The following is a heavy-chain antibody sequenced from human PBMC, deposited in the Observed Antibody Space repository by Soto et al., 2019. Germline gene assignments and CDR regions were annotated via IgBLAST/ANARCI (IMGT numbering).Heavy chain of an antibody. CDR3: ASSKFDILKSYSLDP. J-gene: IGHJ5*02. V-gene: IGHV4-31*03. CDR2: IYYSGIT. CDR1: GFSISSGGYY. Sequence: SETXSLTCTVSGFSISSGGYYWSWMRQHPGKGLEWIGYIYYSGITYYNPSLKSRVTISVDTSKNQFSLKLSSVTAADTAVYYSASSKFDILKSYSLDPWGHGTLLTVSS. D-gene: IGHD3-9*01.